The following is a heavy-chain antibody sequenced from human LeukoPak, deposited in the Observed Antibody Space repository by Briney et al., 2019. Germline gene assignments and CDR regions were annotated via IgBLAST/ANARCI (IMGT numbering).Heavy chain of an antibody. D-gene: IGHD6-6*01. CDR3: ARYSSSDAFDI. V-gene: IGHV3-48*03. Sequence: PGGSLRLSCAASGFTFSSSEMNWVRQAPGKGLEWLSYISFSGGTIYYADSVKGRFSISRDNPKNALYLQMNSLRAEDAAVYYCARYSSSDAFDIWGQGTMVTVSS. CDR2: ISFSGGTI. J-gene: IGHJ3*02. CDR1: GFTFSSSE.